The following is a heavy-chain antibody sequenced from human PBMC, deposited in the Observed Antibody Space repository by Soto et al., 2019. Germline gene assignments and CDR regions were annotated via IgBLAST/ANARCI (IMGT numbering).Heavy chain of an antibody. D-gene: IGHD3-22*01. CDR2: ISASSRTL. CDR1: GFTFSSYA. Sequence: SCAASGFTFSSYAMNWVRQAPGKGLEWISHISASSRTLFYADSVKGRFTISRDNAKNSLYLQMNSLRAEDTAVYYCARSYYDRSASYASSGMDVWGQGPTVTVSS. V-gene: IGHV3-48*01. CDR3: ARSYYDRSASYASSGMDV. J-gene: IGHJ6*02.